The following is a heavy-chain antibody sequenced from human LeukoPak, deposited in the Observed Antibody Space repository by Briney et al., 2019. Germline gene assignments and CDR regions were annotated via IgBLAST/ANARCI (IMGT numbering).Heavy chain of an antibody. J-gene: IGHJ5*02. Sequence: SETLSLTCAVYGGSFSGYYWSWIRQPPGKGLEWIGEINHSGSTNYNPSLKSRVTISVDTSENQFSLKLSSVTAADTAVYYCARGRYSYGDNWFDPWGQGTLVTVSS. V-gene: IGHV4-34*01. CDR2: INHSGST. CDR1: GGSFSGYY. D-gene: IGHD5-18*01. CDR3: ARGRYSYGDNWFDP.